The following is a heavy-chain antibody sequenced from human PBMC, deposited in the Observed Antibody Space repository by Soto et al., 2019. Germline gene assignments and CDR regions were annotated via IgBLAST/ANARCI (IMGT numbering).Heavy chain of an antibody. Sequence: EVQVVESGGGLAQPGGSLRLSCAASGFNFSPYWMNWVRQAPGKGLEWVSRIQSYGSNYADHYADSVKGRFTISRDNAKNTRYLQMNSLRVEDTAVDCCAIDRGTPDAFDIWGQGTMVTVSS. CDR1: GFNFSPYW. CDR2: IQSYGSNYAD. V-gene: IGHV3-74*01. D-gene: IGHD3-10*01. CDR3: AIDRGTPDAFDI. J-gene: IGHJ3*02.